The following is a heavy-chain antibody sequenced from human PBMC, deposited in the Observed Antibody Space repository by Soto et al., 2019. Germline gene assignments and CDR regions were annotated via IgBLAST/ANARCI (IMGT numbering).Heavy chain of an antibody. Sequence: SETLSLTCTVSGGSISSYYWSWIRQPPGKGLEWIGYIYYSGSTNYNPSLKSRVTISVDTSKNQFSLKLSSVTAADTAVYYCASDRVARNGGYWYYGMDVWGKGTTVTVSS. J-gene: IGHJ6*04. CDR2: IYYSGST. CDR3: ASDRVARNGGYWYYGMDV. CDR1: GGSISSYY. V-gene: IGHV4-59*01. D-gene: IGHD3-16*01.